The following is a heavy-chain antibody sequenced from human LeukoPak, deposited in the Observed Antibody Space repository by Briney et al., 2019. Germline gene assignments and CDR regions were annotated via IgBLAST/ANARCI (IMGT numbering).Heavy chain of an antibody. V-gene: IGHV3-30*02. CDR3: ANAYYYDSSGYYFDY. CDR2: IRYDGSNK. CDR1: GFTFSSYG. J-gene: IGHJ4*02. D-gene: IGHD3-22*01. Sequence: TGGSLTLSCAASGFTFSSYGMHWVRQAPGKGLEWVAFIRYDGSNKYYADSVKGRFTISRDNSKNTLYLQMNSLRAEDTAVYYCANAYYYDSSGYYFDYWGQGTLVTVSS.